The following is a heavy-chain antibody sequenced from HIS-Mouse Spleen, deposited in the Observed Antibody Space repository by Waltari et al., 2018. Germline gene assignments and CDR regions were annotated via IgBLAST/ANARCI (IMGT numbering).Heavy chain of an antibody. J-gene: IGHJ4*02. Sequence: EVQLLESGGGLVQPGGSLRLPCSVSGFTFSSYGLSWVRQAPGKGLEWVSAISGSGGSTYYADSVKGRFTISRDNSKNTLYLQMNSLRAEDTAVYYCAKQDLGIRKNYFDYWGQGTLVTVSS. D-gene: IGHD7-27*01. CDR1: GFTFSSYG. CDR2: ISGSGGST. CDR3: AKQDLGIRKNYFDY. V-gene: IGHV3-23*01.